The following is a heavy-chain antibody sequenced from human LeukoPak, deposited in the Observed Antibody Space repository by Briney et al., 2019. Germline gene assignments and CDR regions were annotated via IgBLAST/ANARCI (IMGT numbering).Heavy chain of an antibody. CDR3: AKDLTSIVVGATGLGY. V-gene: IGHV3-30*18. D-gene: IGHD1-26*01. Sequence: GGSLGLSCEASGFTFSSYGMHWVRQAPGQGLEWVAVISYDGSNKYYADSVKGRFTISRDNSKNTLYLQMNSLRAEDTAVYYCAKDLTSIVVGATGLGYWGQGTLVTVSS. CDR1: GFTFSSYG. CDR2: ISYDGSNK. J-gene: IGHJ4*02.